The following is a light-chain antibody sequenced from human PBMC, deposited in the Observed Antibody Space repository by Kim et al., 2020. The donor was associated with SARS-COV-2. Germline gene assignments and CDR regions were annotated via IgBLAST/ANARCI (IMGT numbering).Light chain of an antibody. Sequence: PGGTVTLTCASSTGAVTTVYDPTWFQQRPGQPPRALIYSTNNKHSWTPARLSGSLLGGKAALTLSGVQREDEADDYCLLNSGGVWVFGGGTQLTVL. CDR2: STN. J-gene: IGLJ3*02. V-gene: IGLV7-43*01. CDR3: LLNSGGVWV. CDR1: TGAVTTVYD.